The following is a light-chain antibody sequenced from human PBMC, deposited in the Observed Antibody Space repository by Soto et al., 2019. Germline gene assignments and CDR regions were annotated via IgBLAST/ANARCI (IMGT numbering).Light chain of an antibody. J-gene: IGLJ1*01. CDR1: TSNVANNF. CDR2: DDI. Sequence: QSVLTQPPSVSAAPGQKVTISCSGTTSNVANNFVSWYQQFPGEAPKLLIYDDIRRPSGIPDRFSASKSGTSATLGITGLQTGDEADYYCGSWDSSLTANVFGTGTKVTVL. CDR3: GSWDSSLTANV. V-gene: IGLV1-51*01.